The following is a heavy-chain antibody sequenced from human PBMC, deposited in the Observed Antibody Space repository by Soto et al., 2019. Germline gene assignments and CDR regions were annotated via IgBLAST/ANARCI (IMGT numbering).Heavy chain of an antibody. J-gene: IGHJ6*02. CDR1: GYSFTSYW. Sequence: GESLKISCKGSGYSFTSYWIGWVRQMPGKGLEWMGIIYPGDSDTRYSPSFQGQVTISADKSISTAYLQWSSLKASDTAMYYCARKIAVAGTMNYYYGMDVWGQGTTVTVSS. CDR3: ARKIAVAGTMNYYYGMDV. CDR2: IYPGDSDT. V-gene: IGHV5-51*01. D-gene: IGHD6-19*01.